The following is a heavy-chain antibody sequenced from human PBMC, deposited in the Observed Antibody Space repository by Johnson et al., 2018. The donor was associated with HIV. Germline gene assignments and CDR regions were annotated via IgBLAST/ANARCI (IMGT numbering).Heavy chain of an antibody. D-gene: IGHD3-10*01. J-gene: IGHJ3*01. CDR2: GSTV. Sequence: GSTVYYADSVKGRFTISRDNTKNSLYLQMNILSAEDTALYYCARAPEVRGVDAFDVWGQGTVVIVSS. CDR3: ARAPEVRGVDAFDV. V-gene: IGHV3-11*04.